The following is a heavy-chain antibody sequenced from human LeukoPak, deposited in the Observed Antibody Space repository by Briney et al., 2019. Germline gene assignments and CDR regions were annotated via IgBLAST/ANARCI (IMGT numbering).Heavy chain of an antibody. CDR3: ARDNIPEYCSGASCYYYYGMDV. CDR2: IYSGGST. V-gene: IGHV3-66*01. J-gene: IGHJ6*02. Sequence: PGGSLRLSCAASGFTVSSNYMSWVRQAPGKGLEWVSVIYSGGSTYYADSVKGRFTISRDNSKNTLYLQMNSLRAEDTAVYYCARDNIPEYCSGASCYYYYGMDVWGQGTTVTVSS. CDR1: GFTVSSNY. D-gene: IGHD2-15*01.